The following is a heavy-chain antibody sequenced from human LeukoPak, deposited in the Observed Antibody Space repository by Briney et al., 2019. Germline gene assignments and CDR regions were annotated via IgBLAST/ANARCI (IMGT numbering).Heavy chain of an antibody. D-gene: IGHD3-3*01. V-gene: IGHV1-46*01. J-gene: IGHJ4*02. CDR3: ALTSYYDFWSGYYTAFDY. Sequence: ASVKVSCKASGYTFTSYYMHWVRQAPGQGLEWMGIINPSGGSTSYAQKFQGRVTMTRDTSTSTVYMELSSLRSEDTAVYYCALTSYYDFWSGYYTAFDYWGQGTLVTVSS. CDR1: GYTFTSYY. CDR2: INPSGGST.